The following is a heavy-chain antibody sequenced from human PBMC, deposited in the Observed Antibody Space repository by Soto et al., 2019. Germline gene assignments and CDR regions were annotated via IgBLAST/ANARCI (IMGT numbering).Heavy chain of an antibody. Sequence: SETLSLTCTVSGGSISSYYWSWIRQPPGKGLEWIGYIYYSGSTNYNPSLKSRVTISVDTSKNQFSLKLSSVTAADTAVYYCARLPSLGTYDFWSGYSITYYYYMDVWGKGTTVTVSS. CDR2: IYYSGST. J-gene: IGHJ6*03. CDR3: ARLPSLGTYDFWSGYSITYYYYMDV. V-gene: IGHV4-59*08. D-gene: IGHD3-3*01. CDR1: GGSISSYY.